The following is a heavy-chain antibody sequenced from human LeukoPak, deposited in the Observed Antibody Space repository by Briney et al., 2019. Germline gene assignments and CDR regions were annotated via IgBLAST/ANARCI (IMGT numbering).Heavy chain of an antibody. CDR2: INPSGGST. Sequence: ASVKVSCKASGYTFTSYYMHWVRQAPGQGLEWMGIINPSGGSTSYAQKFQGRVTMTRDTSTSTVYMELSSLTSEDTAVYYCARETISDAFDIWGQGTMVTVSS. V-gene: IGHV1-46*01. CDR3: ARETISDAFDI. CDR1: GYTFTSYY. D-gene: IGHD3-3*01. J-gene: IGHJ3*02.